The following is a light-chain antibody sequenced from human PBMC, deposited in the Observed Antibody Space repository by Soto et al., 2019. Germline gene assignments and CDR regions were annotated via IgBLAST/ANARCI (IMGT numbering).Light chain of an antibody. V-gene: IGLV2-14*03. CDR1: SVDVGGFEY. CDR2: DVN. CDR3: SSYTSSNTYV. J-gene: IGLJ1*01. Sequence: QSALTQPASVSGSPGQSIAISCTGTSVDVGGFEYVSWYQQHPGKVPKLLIYDVNNRPSGVSNRFSGSKFGNTASLTISGLQAGDEADYFCSSYTSSNTYVFRTGTKVTVL.